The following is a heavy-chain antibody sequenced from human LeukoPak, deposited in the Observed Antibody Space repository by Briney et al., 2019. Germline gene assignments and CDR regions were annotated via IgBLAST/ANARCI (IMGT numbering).Heavy chain of an antibody. V-gene: IGHV1-18*01. CDR3: ARVRITIFGVVIIPGYTYFDY. J-gene: IGHJ4*02. D-gene: IGHD3-3*01. CDR2: ISAYNGNT. Sequence: ASVKVSCKASGYTFTSYGISRVRQAPGQGLEWMGWISAYNGNTNYAQKLQGRVTMTTDTSTSTAYMELRSLRSDGTAVYYCARVRITIFGVVIIPGYTYFDYWGQGTLVTVSS. CDR1: GYTFTSYG.